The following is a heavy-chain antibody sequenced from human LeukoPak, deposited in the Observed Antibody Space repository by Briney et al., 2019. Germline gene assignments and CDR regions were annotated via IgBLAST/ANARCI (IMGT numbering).Heavy chain of an antibody. CDR3: ARGTTDIAAAGTAAGFDY. CDR1: GYIFTSYW. J-gene: IGHJ4*02. CDR2: IYPGDSDT. V-gene: IGHV5-51*01. Sequence: GESLKISCKGSGYIFTSYWIGWVRPMPGKGLEWMGIIYPGDSDTRYSPSFQGQVTISADKSISTAYLQWSSLKASDTAMYYCARGTTDIAAAGTAAGFDYWGQGTLVTVSS. D-gene: IGHD6-13*01.